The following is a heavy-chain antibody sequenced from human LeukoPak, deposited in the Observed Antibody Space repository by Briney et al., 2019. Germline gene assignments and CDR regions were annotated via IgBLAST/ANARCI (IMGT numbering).Heavy chain of an antibody. CDR3: ARVPAAGHFDY. J-gene: IGHJ4*02. Sequence: GRSLRLSCAASGFTFSRHAMHWVRQAPGKGLEWVAVISYEGSIKYYADSVKGRFTISRDNSKNTLYLQLNSLRSEDTAVYYCARVPAAGHFDYWGQGTLVTASS. V-gene: IGHV3-30*04. D-gene: IGHD6-13*01. CDR1: GFTFSRHA. CDR2: ISYEGSIK.